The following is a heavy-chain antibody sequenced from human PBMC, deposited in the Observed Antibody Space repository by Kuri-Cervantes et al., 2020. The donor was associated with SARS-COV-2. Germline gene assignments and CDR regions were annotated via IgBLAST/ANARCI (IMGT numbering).Heavy chain of an antibody. CDR3: AREVYCNGGSCYGDNWFDP. CDR1: GDSVSTNIGA. D-gene: IGHD2-15*01. V-gene: IGHV6-1*01. CDR2: TYYRSKWYN. J-gene: IGHJ5*02. Sequence: SETLSLTCAISGDSVSTNIGAWNWIRQSPERGLEWLGRTYYRSKWYNDYATSVQSRISINPDTSKNQFSLHLKSVTPEDTAVYYCAREVYCNGGSCYGDNWFDPWGQGTLVTVSS.